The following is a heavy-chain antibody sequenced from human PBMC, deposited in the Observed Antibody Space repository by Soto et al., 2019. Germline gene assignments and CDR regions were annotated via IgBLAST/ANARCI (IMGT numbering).Heavy chain of an antibody. Sequence: QVQLVQSGAEVKKPGASVKVSCKACGYTFTSYGISWVRQAPGQGLEWMGWMSAYNGNTNYAQKLQGRVTMTTDTSTNTAYMVLRSLRSDDTAVYYCARVYCSGGSCYLGFGWYYYYMDVWGKGTTVTVSS. CDR1: GYTFTSYG. CDR3: ARVYCSGGSCYLGFGWYYYYMDV. V-gene: IGHV1-18*01. J-gene: IGHJ6*03. CDR2: MSAYNGNT. D-gene: IGHD2-15*01.